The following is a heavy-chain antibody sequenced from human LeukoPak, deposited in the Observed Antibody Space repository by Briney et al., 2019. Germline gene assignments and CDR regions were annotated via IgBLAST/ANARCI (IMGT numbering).Heavy chain of an antibody. CDR1: GGSISSSSYY. D-gene: IGHD1-26*01. CDR2: MYYRGSS. Sequence: KPSETLSLTCTVSGGSISSSSYYWGWFRQPPGKGLEWIGSMYYRGSSYYNPSLKSRVTMSVDTSKNQFSLKLSSVTVTDTAVYYCANAASYSVDYWGQGTLVTVSS. V-gene: IGHV4-39*01. CDR3: ANAASYSVDY. J-gene: IGHJ4*02.